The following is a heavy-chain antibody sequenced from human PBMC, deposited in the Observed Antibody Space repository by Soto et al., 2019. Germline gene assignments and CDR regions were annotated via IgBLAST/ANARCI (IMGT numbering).Heavy chain of an antibody. CDR2: ISGSGGST. V-gene: IGHV3-23*01. D-gene: IGHD3-10*01. Sequence: GGSLRLSCVASGFTFSSYVMSWVRQAPGKGLEWVSAISGSGGSTYYADSVKGRFTISRDNSKNTLYLQMNSLRAEDTAVYYCATLQGTYYYGSGSYYLPYWGQGTLVTVSS. J-gene: IGHJ4*02. CDR1: GFTFSSYV. CDR3: ATLQGTYYYGSGSYYLPY.